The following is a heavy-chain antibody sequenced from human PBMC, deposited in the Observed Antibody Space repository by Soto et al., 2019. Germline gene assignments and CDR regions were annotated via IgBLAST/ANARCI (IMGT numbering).Heavy chain of an antibody. CDR1: GYFRSSSHW. CDR2: INYSGSF. D-gene: IGHD4-4*01. Sequence: SETLYLTSSVSGYFRSSSHWWGWIRQPPGKGLEWIGNINYSGSFYHDPSLKSRVTMSLDTSKHQFSLRLSSVTAVDTAVYYCARIATTTLGGPIDYWGRGTLVT. J-gene: IGHJ4*02. V-gene: IGHV4-28*05. CDR3: ARIATTTLGGPIDY.